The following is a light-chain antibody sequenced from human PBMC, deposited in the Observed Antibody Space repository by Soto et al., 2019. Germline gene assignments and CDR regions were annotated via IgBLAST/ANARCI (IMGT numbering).Light chain of an antibody. Sequence: EIVMTQSPATLSVSPGERATLSCRASQSVSRKLAWYQQTRGQAPRLLIYGASTRATGVPARFSGSGSGTNFTLTISSLEPEDFATYYCQHYNSYSEAFGQGTKVDIK. J-gene: IGKJ1*01. CDR2: GAS. CDR1: QSVSRK. CDR3: QHYNSYSEA. V-gene: IGKV3-15*01.